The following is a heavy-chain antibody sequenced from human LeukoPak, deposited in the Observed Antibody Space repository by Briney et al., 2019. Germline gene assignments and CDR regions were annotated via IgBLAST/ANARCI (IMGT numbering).Heavy chain of an antibody. J-gene: IGHJ4*02. CDR3: ARGLNLWFGELFHY. V-gene: IGHV1-8*02. D-gene: IGHD3-10*01. Sequence: ASVKVSCKASGGTFSSYAISWVRQATGQGLEWMGWMNPNSGNTGYAQKFQGRVTMTRNTSISTAYMELSSLRSEDTAVYYCARGLNLWFGELFHYWGQGTLVTVSS. CDR1: GGTFSSYA. CDR2: MNPNSGNT.